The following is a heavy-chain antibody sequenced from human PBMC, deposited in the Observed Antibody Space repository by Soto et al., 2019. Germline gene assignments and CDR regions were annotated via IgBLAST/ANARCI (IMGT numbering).Heavy chain of an antibody. V-gene: IGHV3-23*01. CDR1: GFTFSSYD. D-gene: IGHD1-1*01. CDR2: ISGSGDNT. CDR3: AKGRRSNDRRY. J-gene: IGHJ4*02. Sequence: EVQLLESGGGLVQPGGSLRLSCAASGFTFSSYDINWVRQAPGKGLEWVSAISGSGDNTYYADSVKGRFTISRDNSQNTLYLQMNSLRAVDTGIYHCAKGRRSNDRRYWGQGTLLTVSS.